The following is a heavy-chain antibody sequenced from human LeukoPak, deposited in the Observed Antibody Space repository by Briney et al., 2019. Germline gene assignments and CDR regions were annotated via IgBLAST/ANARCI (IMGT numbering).Heavy chain of an antibody. CDR2: IYYSGST. CDR1: GGSISSSSYY. J-gene: IGHJ4*02. V-gene: IGHV4-39*07. Sequence: PSETLSLTCTVSGGSISSSSYYWGWIRQPPGKGLEWIGSIYYSGSTYYNPSLKSRVTMSVDTSKNQFSLKLSSVTAADTAVYYCARAQSNQMATKIWGQGTLVTVSS. CDR3: ARAQSNQMATKI. D-gene: IGHD5-24*01.